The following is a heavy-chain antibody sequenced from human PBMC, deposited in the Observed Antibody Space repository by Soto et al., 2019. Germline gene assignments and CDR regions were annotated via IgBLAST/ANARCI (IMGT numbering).Heavy chain of an antibody. D-gene: IGHD2-2*01. CDR1: GGSIYTGGFY. V-gene: IGHV4-31*03. J-gene: IGHJ4*02. CDR2: IYYTGRA. CDR3: ATSLVTSRTRVDY. Sequence: QVQLQESGPGLVKPSQTLSLTCTVSGGSIYTGGFYWSGIRQPPGKGLEWLGYIYYTGRAQYTPSLPSRLTISTDTSDNQFSLRLTSVTAADTAVYYCATSLVTSRTRVDYWGQGTLVTVSS.